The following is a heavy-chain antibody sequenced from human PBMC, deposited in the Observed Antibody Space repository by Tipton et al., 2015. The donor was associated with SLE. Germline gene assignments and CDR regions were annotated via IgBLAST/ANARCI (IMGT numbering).Heavy chain of an antibody. Sequence: TLYLTCTVSGGSISSHYWSWIRQPPGKGLEWIGYIYYSGSTNYNPSLKSRVTISVDTSKNQFSLKLSSVTAADTAVYYCARSSWYSSSPSEYWGQGTLVTVSS. CDR3: ARSSWYSSSPSEY. D-gene: IGHD6-13*01. CDR2: IYYSGST. J-gene: IGHJ4*02. V-gene: IGHV4-59*11. CDR1: GGSISSHY.